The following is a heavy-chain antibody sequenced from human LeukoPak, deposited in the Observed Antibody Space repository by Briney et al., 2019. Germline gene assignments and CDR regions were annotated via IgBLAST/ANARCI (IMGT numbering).Heavy chain of an antibody. CDR3: ARGPARHGSMIVVVLTDAFDI. D-gene: IGHD3-22*01. J-gene: IGHJ3*02. Sequence: ASVKVSCKASGYTFTGYYMHWVRQAPGQGLEWMGWINPNSGGTNYAQKFQGRVTMTRDTSISTAYMELSRLRSDDTAVYYCARGPARHGSMIVVVLTDAFDIWGQGTMVTVSS. CDR1: GYTFTGYY. V-gene: IGHV1-2*02. CDR2: INPNSGGT.